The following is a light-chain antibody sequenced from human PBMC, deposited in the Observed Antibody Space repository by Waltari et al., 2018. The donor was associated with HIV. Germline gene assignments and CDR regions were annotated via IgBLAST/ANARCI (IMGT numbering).Light chain of an antibody. J-gene: IGLJ3*02. CDR1: TIGTKS. CDR2: DDS. CDR3: QVWDSTSDHLWV. V-gene: IGLV3-21*02. Sequence: SYVLTQSPSLSVSTAQTARITCWGNTIGTKSVHWYRQKPGQAPVLVVYDDSDRPAGIPERFSGSNSGNAATLTISKVEVGDEADYFCQVWDSTSDHLWVFGGGSRLTVL.